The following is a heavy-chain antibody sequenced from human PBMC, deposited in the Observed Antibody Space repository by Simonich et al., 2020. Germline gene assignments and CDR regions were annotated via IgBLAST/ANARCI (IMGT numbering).Heavy chain of an antibody. V-gene: IGHV1-2*02. J-gene: IGHJ4*02. CDR3: ASSKLATIDY. D-gene: IGHD5-12*01. Sequence: QVQLVQSGAEVKKPGASVKVSCKASGYTFTGYYMHWVRQAPGQGLEWMGWSNPNSGRTNYAQKFQGRVNMTRDTSISTAYMELSRLRSDDTAVYYCASSKLATIDYWGQGTLVTVSS. CDR1: GYTFTGYY. CDR2: SNPNSGRT.